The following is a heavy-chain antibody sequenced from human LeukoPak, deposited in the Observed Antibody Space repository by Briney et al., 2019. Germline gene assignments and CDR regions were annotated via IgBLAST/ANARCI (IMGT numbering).Heavy chain of an antibody. CDR2: INPNSGGT. CDR1: GYTFTGYY. D-gene: IGHD3-3*01. Sequence: ASVKVSCKASGYTFTGYYMHWVRQAPGQGLEWMGLINPNSGGTNYAQKFQGRVTMTRDTSISTAYMELSRLRSDDTAVYYCAKVGFWNGYYALYYFDYWGQGALVTVSS. CDR3: AKVGFWNGYYALYYFDY. V-gene: IGHV1-2*06. J-gene: IGHJ4*02.